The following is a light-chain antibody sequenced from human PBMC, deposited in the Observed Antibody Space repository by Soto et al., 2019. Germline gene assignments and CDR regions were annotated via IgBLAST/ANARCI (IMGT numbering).Light chain of an antibody. CDR3: AAWDDSLSGHVV. CDR2: RNN. J-gene: IGLJ2*01. CDR1: DSNIGTNS. Sequence: QSVLTQPPSASGTPGQRVTISCSGSDSNIGTNSVYWYQHLPGTAPKLLIYRNNQRPSGVPDRFSGSKSGTSDSLAISGLRFEDAADYYCAAWDDSLSGHVVFGGGTKLTVL. V-gene: IGLV1-47*01.